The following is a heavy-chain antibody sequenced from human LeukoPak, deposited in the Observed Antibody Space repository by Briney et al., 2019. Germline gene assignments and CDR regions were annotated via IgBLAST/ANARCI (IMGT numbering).Heavy chain of an antibody. Sequence: GGSLRLSCAASGFTFSSYSMNWVRQAPGKGLEWVAVISYDGSNKYHADSVKGRFTISRDNSKNTLYLQMNSLRAEDTAVYYCASTSQTTVTSFDYWGQGTLVTVSS. CDR3: ASTSQTTVTSFDY. D-gene: IGHD4-17*01. CDR2: ISYDGSNK. J-gene: IGHJ4*02. CDR1: GFTFSSYS. V-gene: IGHV3-30*03.